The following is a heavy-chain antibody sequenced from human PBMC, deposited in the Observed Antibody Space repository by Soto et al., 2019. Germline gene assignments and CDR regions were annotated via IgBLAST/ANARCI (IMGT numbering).Heavy chain of an antibody. Sequence: TLYRTSTVPGGCLSSNGYSWSWIRQHPGKGLEWIGYIYYSGSTYYNPSLKSRVTISVDTSKNQFSLKLSSVTAADTAVYYCARVPPLAYCGGDCPLFDYWGQGTLVTVSS. D-gene: IGHD2-21*02. CDR1: GGCLSSNGYS. J-gene: IGHJ4*02. CDR3: ARVPPLAYCGGDCPLFDY. V-gene: IGHV4-31*03. CDR2: IYYSGST.